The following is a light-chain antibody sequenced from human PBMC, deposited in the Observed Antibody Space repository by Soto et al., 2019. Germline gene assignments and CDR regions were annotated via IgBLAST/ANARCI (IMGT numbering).Light chain of an antibody. CDR2: GAS. CDR3: QQYINWPRT. CDR1: RRLSSN. Sequence: VFTQSAVTLSVSPGERVTLSCRASRRLSSNLAWYQQRPGQAPRLLIYGASIRATDIPARFIGSGSGTEFTLTISSLQSEDFAVYYCQQYINWPRTFGQGTKVDIK. V-gene: IGKV3-15*01. J-gene: IGKJ1*01.